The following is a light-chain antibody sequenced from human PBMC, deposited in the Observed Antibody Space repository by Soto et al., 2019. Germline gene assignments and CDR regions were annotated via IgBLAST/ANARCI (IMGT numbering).Light chain of an antibody. CDR1: QSVRSSY. V-gene: IGKV3-20*01. J-gene: IGKJ1*01. CDR3: QQYGSSPLT. Sequence: EIVLTQSPGTLSLSPGERATLSCRASQSVRSSYLAWYQQKAGQAPRLLIYGASSRGTGSSDWFSGSGSGKDFTLTISRLEPEDFAVYYCQQYGSSPLTFGQGTKVEIK. CDR2: GAS.